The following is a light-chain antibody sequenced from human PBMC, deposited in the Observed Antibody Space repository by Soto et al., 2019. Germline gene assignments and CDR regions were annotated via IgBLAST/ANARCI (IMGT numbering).Light chain of an antibody. CDR3: QQYDNLPIT. V-gene: IGKV1-33*01. CDR1: QDISNY. Sequence: DIQMTQSPSALSASVGDRVTITCQASQDISNYLNWYQQKPGKAPKLLIYDESNLETGVPSRFSGSGSGTDFTFTISSLQPEDIAKYYCQQYDNLPITFGQGTRLEIK. J-gene: IGKJ5*01. CDR2: DES.